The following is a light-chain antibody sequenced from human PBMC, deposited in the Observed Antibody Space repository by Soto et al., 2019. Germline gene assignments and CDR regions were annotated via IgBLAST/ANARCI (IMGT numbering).Light chain of an antibody. CDR2: GAY. Sequence: EIVLTQSPGTLSLSPGERATLSCRASQSVRSSYLAWYQQKPGQAHRLLIYGAYSSATGNPDRFSGSGSEKAFTLTISRLEPEDFAGYYCQQYGSSPYTFGQGTKLEIK. CDR1: QSVRSSY. CDR3: QQYGSSPYT. V-gene: IGKV3-20*01. J-gene: IGKJ2*01.